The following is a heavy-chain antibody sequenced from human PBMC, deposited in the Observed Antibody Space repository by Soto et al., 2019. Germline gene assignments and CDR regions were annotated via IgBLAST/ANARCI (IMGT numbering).Heavy chain of an antibody. D-gene: IGHD3-22*01. CDR2: IYYSGST. CDR3: ASRRHYDSSGYSAFDI. J-gene: IGHJ3*02. CDR1: GGSISSGGYY. V-gene: IGHV4-31*03. Sequence: SETLSLTCTVSGGSISSGGYYWSWIRQHPGKGQEWIGYIYYSGSTYYNPSLKSRVTISVDTSKNQFSLKLSSVTAADTAVYYCASRRHYDSSGYSAFDIWGQGTMVT.